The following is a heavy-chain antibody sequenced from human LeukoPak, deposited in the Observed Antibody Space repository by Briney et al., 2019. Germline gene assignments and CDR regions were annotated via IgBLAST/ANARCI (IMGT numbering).Heavy chain of an antibody. J-gene: IGHJ1*01. CDR3: ARMYGQQLVRKEYFQH. CDR1: GYTFTSYY. CDR2: INPSGGST. D-gene: IGHD6-13*01. V-gene: IGHV1-46*01. Sequence: ASVKVSCKASGYTFTSYYMHWVRQAPGQGLEWMGIINPSGGSTSYAQKFQGRVTMTRDTSTSTVYMELSSLRSEGTAVYYCARMYGQQLVRKEYFQHWGQGTLVTVSS.